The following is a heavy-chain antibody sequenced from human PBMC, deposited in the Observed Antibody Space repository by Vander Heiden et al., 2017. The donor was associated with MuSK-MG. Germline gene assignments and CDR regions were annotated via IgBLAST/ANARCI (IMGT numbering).Heavy chain of an antibody. J-gene: IGHJ3*02. CDR1: GFTFSSYG. D-gene: IGHD1-7*01. Sequence: QVQLVESGGGVVQPGRSLRLSCAASGFTFSSYGLHWVRQAPGKGLEWVAVIWYDGSNKYYADSVKGRFTISRDNSKNTLYLQMNSLRAEDTAVYYCARDSPYNWNFYGSDAFDIWGQGTMVTVSS. CDR3: ARDSPYNWNFYGSDAFDI. CDR2: IWYDGSNK. V-gene: IGHV3-33*01.